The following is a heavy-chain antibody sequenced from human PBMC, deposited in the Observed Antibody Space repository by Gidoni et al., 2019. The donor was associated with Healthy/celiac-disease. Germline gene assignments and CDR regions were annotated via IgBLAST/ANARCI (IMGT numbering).Heavy chain of an antibody. Sequence: EVQLVESGVGLVKPGGSLRLACAASGFTFSNAWMSWVRQAPGKGLEWVDRIKSKTDGGTTDYAAPVKGRFTISRDDSKNTLYLQMNSLKTEDTAVYYCTTSLWFGELYYYYYYYGMDVGGQGTTVTVSS. V-gene: IGHV3-15*01. D-gene: IGHD3-10*01. CDR3: TTSLWFGELYYYYYYYGMDV. J-gene: IGHJ6*02. CDR1: GFTFSNAW. CDR2: IKSKTDGGTT.